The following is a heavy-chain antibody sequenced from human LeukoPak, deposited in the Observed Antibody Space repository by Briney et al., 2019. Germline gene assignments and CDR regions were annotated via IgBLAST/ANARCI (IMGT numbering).Heavy chain of an antibody. D-gene: IGHD6-13*01. CDR3: TRDGYSSSWYVEKFDY. V-gene: IGHV3-49*03. Sequence: GGSLRLSCTASGFTFGDYAMSWFRQAPGKGREWVGFIRSKAYGGTTEYAASVKGRFTISRDDSTSIAYLQMNSLKTEDTAVYYCTRDGYSSSWYVEKFDYWGQGTLVTVSS. J-gene: IGHJ4*02. CDR1: GFTFGDYA. CDR2: IRSKAYGGTT.